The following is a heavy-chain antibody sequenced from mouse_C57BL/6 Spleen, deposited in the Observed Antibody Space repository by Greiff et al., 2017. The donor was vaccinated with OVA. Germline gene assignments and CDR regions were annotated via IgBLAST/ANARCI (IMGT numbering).Heavy chain of an antibody. J-gene: IGHJ4*01. CDR1: GFTFSDAW. D-gene: IGHD3-1*01. CDR2: IRNKANNHAT. V-gene: IGHV6-6*01. CDR3: TRGALYYAMDY. Sequence: EVQGVESGGGLVQPGGSLKLSCAASGFTFSDAWMDWVRQSPEKGLEWVAEIRNKANNHATYYAESVKGRFTISRDDSKSSVYLQMNSLRAEDTGIYYCTRGALYYAMDYWGQGTSVTVSS.